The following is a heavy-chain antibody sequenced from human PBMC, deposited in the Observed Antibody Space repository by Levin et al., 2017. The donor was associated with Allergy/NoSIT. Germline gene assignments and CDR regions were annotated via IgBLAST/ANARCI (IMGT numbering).Heavy chain of an antibody. J-gene: IGHJ4*02. CDR2: ISGSGGST. Sequence: GESLKISCAASGFTFSSYAMSWVRQAPGKGLEWVSAISGSGGSTYYADSVKGRFTISRDNSKNTLYLQMNSLRAEDTAVYYCAKDKEIVGANFDYWGQGTLVTVSS. D-gene: IGHD1-26*01. V-gene: IGHV3-23*01. CDR1: GFTFSSYA. CDR3: AKDKEIVGANFDY.